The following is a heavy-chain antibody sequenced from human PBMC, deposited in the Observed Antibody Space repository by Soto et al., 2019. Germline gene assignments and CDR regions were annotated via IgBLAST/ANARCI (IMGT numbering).Heavy chain of an antibody. CDR3: ARDGTLSGRSASYYLY. CDR1: GGTFSRHA. J-gene: IGHJ4*02. CDR2: IIPIFGKS. D-gene: IGHD3-22*01. Sequence: SVKVSCKASGGTFSRHAIRCVRQAPGQGLEWMGGIIPIFGKSNYAQKFQGRVTITADESTRTGYMELRSLISEDTAVYYCARDGTLSGRSASYYLYWGQGNMVNVSA. V-gene: IGHV1-69*13.